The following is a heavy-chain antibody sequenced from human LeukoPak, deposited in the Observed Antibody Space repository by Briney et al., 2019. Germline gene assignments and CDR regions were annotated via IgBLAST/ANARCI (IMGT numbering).Heavy chain of an antibody. CDR1: GFTVSSNF. CDR2: IYSGGGT. V-gene: IGHV3-53*01. CDR3: AKQLGYCSDGSCYFPY. D-gene: IGHD2-15*01. Sequence: GGSLRLSCAASGFTVSSNFMSWVRQPPGKGLEWVSLIYSGGGTYYADSVKGRFTISRDNSKNTLYLQMNSLRAEDTAVYYCAKQLGYCSDGSCYFPYWGQGTLVTVSS. J-gene: IGHJ4*02.